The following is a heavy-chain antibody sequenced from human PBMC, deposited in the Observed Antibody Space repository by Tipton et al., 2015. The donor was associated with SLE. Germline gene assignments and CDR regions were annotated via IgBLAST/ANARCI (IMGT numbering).Heavy chain of an antibody. J-gene: IGHJ5*02. V-gene: IGHV4-59*08. Sequence: TLSLTCTVSGGSISSHYWSWIRQPPGKGLEWIGYIHYSGSTNYNPSLKSRVTISVDTSKNQFSLKLSSVTAADTAVYYCARSFDPWGQGTLVTVSS. CDR3: ARSFDP. CDR1: GGSISSHY. CDR2: IHYSGST.